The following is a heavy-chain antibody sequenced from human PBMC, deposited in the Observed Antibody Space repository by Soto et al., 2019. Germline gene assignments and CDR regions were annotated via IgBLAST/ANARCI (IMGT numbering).Heavy chain of an antibody. Sequence: GASVKVSCKASGYTFTSYDINWVRQATGQGLEWMGWMNPNSGNTGYAQKFQGRVTMTRNTSISTAYMELSSLRSEDTAVYYCARGRFLEWSPETYYYYYYMDVWGKGTTVTVSS. CDR1: GYTFTSYD. CDR3: ARGRFLEWSPETYYYYYYMDV. V-gene: IGHV1-8*01. J-gene: IGHJ6*03. D-gene: IGHD3-3*01. CDR2: MNPNSGNT.